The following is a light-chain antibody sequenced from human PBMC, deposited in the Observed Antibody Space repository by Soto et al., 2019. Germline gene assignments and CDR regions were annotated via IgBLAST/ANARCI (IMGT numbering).Light chain of an antibody. CDR3: CSYAGSYTFVL. Sequence: QSVLTQPRSVSGSPGQSVTISCTGTSSDVGGYNYVSWYQQHPGKAPKLMIYDVSKRPSGVPDRFSGSKSGNTASLTISGLQAEDDADYYCCSYAGSYTFVLFGGGTKVTVL. CDR1: SSDVGGYNY. CDR2: DVS. V-gene: IGLV2-11*01. J-gene: IGLJ2*01.